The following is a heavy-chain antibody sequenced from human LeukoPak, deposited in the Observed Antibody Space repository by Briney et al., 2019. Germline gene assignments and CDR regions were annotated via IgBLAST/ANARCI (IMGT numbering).Heavy chain of an antibody. Sequence: SETLSLTFTVSGGSISSYYWSWIRQPPGKGLEWIGYIYYSGSTNYNPSLKSLVTISVDTSKNQFSLKLSSVTAADTAVYYCARGGIYDYVWGSYPQTTDAFDIWGQGTMVTVSS. CDR1: GGSISSYY. CDR2: IYYSGST. D-gene: IGHD3-16*02. J-gene: IGHJ3*02. CDR3: ARGGIYDYVWGSYPQTTDAFDI. V-gene: IGHV4-59*01.